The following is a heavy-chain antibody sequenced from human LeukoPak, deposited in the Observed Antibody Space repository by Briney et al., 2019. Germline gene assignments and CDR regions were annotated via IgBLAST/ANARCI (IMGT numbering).Heavy chain of an antibody. CDR3: AKDGYYDSSGYYYPPDY. CDR1: GFTFDDYA. V-gene: IGHV3-43*02. D-gene: IGHD3-22*01. Sequence: GGSLRLSCAASGFTFDDYAMHWVRQAPGKGLEWVSLISGDGGSTYYADSVKGRFTISRDNSKNSLYLQMNSLRTEDTALCYCAKDGYYDSSGYYYPPDYWGQGTLVTVSS. CDR2: ISGDGGST. J-gene: IGHJ4*02.